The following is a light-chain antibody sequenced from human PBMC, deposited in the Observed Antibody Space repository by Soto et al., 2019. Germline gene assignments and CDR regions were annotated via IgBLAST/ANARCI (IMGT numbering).Light chain of an antibody. CDR3: QQRSNWPLLT. Sequence: EIVLTQSPATLSLSPGERATLSCRASQSVSSYLALYQQKPGQAPRLLIYDASNRATGIPARFSGSGSGTDFTLNISSLEPEDFAVYYCQQRSNWPLLTFGGGTKVEIK. CDR1: QSVSSY. V-gene: IGKV3-11*01. CDR2: DAS. J-gene: IGKJ4*01.